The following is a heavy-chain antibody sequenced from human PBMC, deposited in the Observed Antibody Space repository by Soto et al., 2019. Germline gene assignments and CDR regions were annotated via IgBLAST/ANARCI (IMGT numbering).Heavy chain of an antibody. CDR3: ARRVTMVRGVTYYYYYGMDV. CDR2: IYYSGST. Sequence: PSETLSLTCTVSGSSISSSSYYWGWIRQPPGKGLEWIGSIYYSGSTYYNPSLKSRVTISVDTSKNQFSLKLSSVTAADTAVYYCARRVTMVRGVTYYYYYGMDVWGQGTTVTVSS. J-gene: IGHJ6*02. CDR1: GSSISSSSYY. D-gene: IGHD3-10*01. V-gene: IGHV4-39*01.